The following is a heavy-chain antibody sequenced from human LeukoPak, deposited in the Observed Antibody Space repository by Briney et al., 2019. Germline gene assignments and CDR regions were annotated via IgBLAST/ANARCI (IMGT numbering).Heavy chain of an antibody. J-gene: IGHJ4*02. CDR2: ISSSSYI. CDR3: ARDQGFYDSSGYYDY. D-gene: IGHD3-22*01. CDR1: GFTFSSYS. Sequence: PGGSLRLSCAASGFTFSSYSMNWVRQAPGKGLEWVSSISSSSYIYYADSVKGRFTISRDNAKNSLYLQMNSLRAEDTAVYYCARDQGFYDSSGYYDYWGQGTLVTVSS. V-gene: IGHV3-21*01.